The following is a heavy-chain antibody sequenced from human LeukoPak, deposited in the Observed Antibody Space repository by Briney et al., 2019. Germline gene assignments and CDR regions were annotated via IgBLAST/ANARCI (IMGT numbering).Heavy chain of an antibody. D-gene: IGHD1-1*01. Sequence: SVKVSCKASGGTFSSYAISWVRQAPGQGLEWMGRIIPILGIANYAQKFQGRVTITADKSTSTAYMELSSLRSEDTAVYYCARQTLWNLPYFDYWGQGTLVTVSS. CDR3: ARQTLWNLPYFDY. J-gene: IGHJ4*02. CDR1: GGTFSSYA. V-gene: IGHV1-69*04. CDR2: IIPILGIA.